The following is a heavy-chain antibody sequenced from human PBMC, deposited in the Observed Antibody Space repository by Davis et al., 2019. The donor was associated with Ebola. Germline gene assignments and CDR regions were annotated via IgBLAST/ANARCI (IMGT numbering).Heavy chain of an antibody. J-gene: IGHJ5*02. CDR2: INPSGGYT. D-gene: IGHD2-2*01. Sequence: SVTVSCKATRYTFTRHNMHWVRQAPGQGLEWMGIINPSGGYTGYAQKFQGRLTMTRDTSTSTVYMELSSLRSEDTAVYYCARAGIVLAPAASNWFDPWGQGTLVTVSS. CDR1: RYTFTRHN. CDR3: ARAGIVLAPAASNWFDP. V-gene: IGHV1-46*03.